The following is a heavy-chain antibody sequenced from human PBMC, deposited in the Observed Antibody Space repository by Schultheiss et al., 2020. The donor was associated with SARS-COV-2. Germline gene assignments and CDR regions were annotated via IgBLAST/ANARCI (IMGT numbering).Heavy chain of an antibody. CDR2: IWYDGSNK. Sequence: GGSLRLSCVASGFTFSHYEMDWVRQAPGKGLEWVAVIWYDGSNKYYADSVKGRFTISRDNSKNTLYLQMNSLRAEDTAVYYCARDRDNWNDVRPTAPDYWGQGTLVTVSS. CDR1: GFTFSHYE. CDR3: ARDRDNWNDVRPTAPDY. J-gene: IGHJ4*02. D-gene: IGHD1-1*01. V-gene: IGHV3-33*08.